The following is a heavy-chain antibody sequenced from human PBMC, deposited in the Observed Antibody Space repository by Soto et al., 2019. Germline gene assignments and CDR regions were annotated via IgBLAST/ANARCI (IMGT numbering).Heavy chain of an antibody. V-gene: IGHV1-3*01. CDR1: GYTFTSYA. Sequence: ASVKVSCKASGYTFTSYAMHWVRQAPGQRLGWMGWINAGNGNTKYSQKFQGRVTITRDTSASTAYMELSSLRSEDTAVYYCARAPDDCSSTSCRYYYYYGMDVWGQGTTVTVSS. J-gene: IGHJ6*02. D-gene: IGHD2-2*01. CDR3: ARAPDDCSSTSCRYYYYYGMDV. CDR2: INAGNGNT.